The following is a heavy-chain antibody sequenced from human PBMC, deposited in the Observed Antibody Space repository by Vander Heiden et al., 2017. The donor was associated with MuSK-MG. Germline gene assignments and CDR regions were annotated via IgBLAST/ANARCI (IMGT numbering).Heavy chain of an antibody. Sequence: EVQLLESGGGLIQPGGSLRLSCAASGFSFGSFAMSWVRQTPGRGLEWLSAITGSGSRTYFADSVKGRFTISRDNSKNTLSLQMNDLRAEDTAIYYCAKDMSGGSWLLPFDYWGQGALVTVSS. J-gene: IGHJ4*02. CDR1: GFSFGSFA. D-gene: IGHD3-22*01. CDR2: ITGSGSRT. V-gene: IGHV3-23*01. CDR3: AKDMSGGSWLLPFDY.